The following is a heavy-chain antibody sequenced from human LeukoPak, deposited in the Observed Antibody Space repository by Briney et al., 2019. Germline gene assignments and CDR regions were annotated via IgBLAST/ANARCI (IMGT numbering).Heavy chain of an antibody. V-gene: IGHV3-23*01. Sequence: GGSLRLSCAASGFTFSSYAMSWVRQAPGKGLEWVSAISGSGGSTYYADSVKGRFTISRDNSKNTLYLQMNSLRAEDTAVYYCAKDLITMVRGAIITETGFDYWGQGTLVTVSS. D-gene: IGHD3-10*01. CDR1: GFTFSSYA. J-gene: IGHJ4*02. CDR2: ISGSGGST. CDR3: AKDLITMVRGAIITETGFDY.